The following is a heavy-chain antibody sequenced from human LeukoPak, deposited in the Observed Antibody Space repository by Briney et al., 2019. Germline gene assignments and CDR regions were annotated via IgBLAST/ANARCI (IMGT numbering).Heavy chain of an antibody. V-gene: IGHV4-59*08. Sequence: PSETLSLTCSVSGGSISGYYWSWIRQPPGKGLEWIGYIYSSGSTNYNPSLRSRATISLDTSKNQFSLKLSSLTAADTAVYFCARFIATTGFDHWGQGTLVTVSS. J-gene: IGHJ4*02. CDR1: GGSISGYY. D-gene: IGHD6-13*01. CDR2: IYSSGST. CDR3: ARFIATTGFDH.